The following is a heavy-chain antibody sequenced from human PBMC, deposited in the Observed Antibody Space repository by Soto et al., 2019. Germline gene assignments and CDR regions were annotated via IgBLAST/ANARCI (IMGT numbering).Heavy chain of an antibody. Sequence: SLRLSCAASGFTFSSYGMHWVRQAPGKGLEWVAVIWYDGSNKYYADSVKGRFTISRDNSKNTLYLQMNSLRAEDTAVYYCARDSAGVVDTSIYYYYYGMDVWGQGTTVTVSS. D-gene: IGHD5-18*01. CDR3: ARDSAGVVDTSIYYYYYGMDV. J-gene: IGHJ6*02. CDR1: GFTFSSYG. CDR2: IWYDGSNK. V-gene: IGHV3-33*01.